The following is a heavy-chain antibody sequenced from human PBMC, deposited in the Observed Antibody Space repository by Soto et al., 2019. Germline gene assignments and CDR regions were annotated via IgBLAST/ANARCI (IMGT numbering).Heavy chain of an antibody. D-gene: IGHD5-12*01. CDR2: IYYSGST. V-gene: IGHV4-59*08. CDR3: TSWAHSGYDWGRYYYYMDV. CDR1: GGSISSYY. Sequence: SETLSLTCTVSGGSISSYYWSWIRQPPGKGLEWIGYIYYSGSTNYNPSLKSRVTISVDTSKNQFSLKLSSVTAADTAVYYCTSWAHSGYDWGRYYYYMDVWGKGTTVTVSS. J-gene: IGHJ6*03.